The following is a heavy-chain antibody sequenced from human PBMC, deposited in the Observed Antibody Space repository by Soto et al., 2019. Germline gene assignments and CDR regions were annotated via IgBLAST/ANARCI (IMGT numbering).Heavy chain of an antibody. CDR1: GDSISSGNKY. CDR2: IFSSGTT. D-gene: IGHD3-16*01. V-gene: IGHV4-30-4*01. Sequence: LSLTCTVSGDSISSGNKYWSWIRQPPGKGLEWIGYIFSSGTTYYNPSLKSRLTMSLDASQNQFSLKLNSLTDADTAVYFCARVPSPFDYYYATDVWGQGTTVTVSS. J-gene: IGHJ6*02. CDR3: ARVPSPFDYYYATDV.